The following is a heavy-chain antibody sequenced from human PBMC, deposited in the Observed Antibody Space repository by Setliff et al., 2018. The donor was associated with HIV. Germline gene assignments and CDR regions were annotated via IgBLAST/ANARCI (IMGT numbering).Heavy chain of an antibody. D-gene: IGHD2-15*01. CDR2: IIPIFGTA. V-gene: IGHV1-69*05. CDR3: ARVSDSGGNCWSSASLPPAGWFDP. J-gene: IGHJ5*02. Sequence: GASVKVSCKASGGTFSSYAISWVRQAPGQGLEWMGGIIPIFGTANYAQKFQGRVTITTDESTSTAYMELSSLRSEDTAVYYCARVSDSGGNCWSSASLPPAGWFDPWGQGTLVTVSS. CDR1: GGTFSSYA.